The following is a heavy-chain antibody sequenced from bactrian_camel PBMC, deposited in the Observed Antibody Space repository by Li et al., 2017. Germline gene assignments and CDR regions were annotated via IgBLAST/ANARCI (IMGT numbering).Heavy chain of an antibody. V-gene: IGHV3S6*01. J-gene: IGHJ4*01. D-gene: IGHD2*01. CDR1: GFIFSSYG. Sequence: HVQLVESGGGLVQPGGSLRLSCAASGFIFSSYGMNWVRQEPWKGLEWVSTLKWDGTDTYYADFVKGRFTISRDNIKNTLYLQLNSLKTEGTAMYYCANGLGYCSGGYCYGPPRGGWGQGTQVT. CDR3: ANGLGYCSGGYCYGPPRGG. CDR2: LKWDGTDT.